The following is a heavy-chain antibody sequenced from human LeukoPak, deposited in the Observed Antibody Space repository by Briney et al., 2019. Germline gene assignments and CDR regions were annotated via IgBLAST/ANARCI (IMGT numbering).Heavy chain of an antibody. Sequence: PSETLSLTCAAYGGSFSGYYWRWIRQPPGKGLEWIGEINHSGSTKYNPYLKSRVTISVDTSKNQFSLKLSSVTAADTAVYYCARGQATVTTGQYYFDYWGQGTLVTVSS. V-gene: IGHV4-34*01. CDR2: INHSGST. J-gene: IGHJ4*02. CDR1: GGSFSGYY. D-gene: IGHD4-17*01. CDR3: ARGQATVTTGQYYFDY.